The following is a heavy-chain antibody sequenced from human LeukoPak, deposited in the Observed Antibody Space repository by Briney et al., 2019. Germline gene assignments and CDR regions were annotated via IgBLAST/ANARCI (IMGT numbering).Heavy chain of an antibody. D-gene: IGHD2-8*01. J-gene: IGHJ4*02. CDR3: ARDRCTNGVCYDDY. CDR1: GFTFSSYG. Sequence: GRSLRLSCVASGFTFSSYGMHWVRQAPGKGLEWVAVIWYDGSHKYYADSVKGRFTVSRDNSKNTLYLQMNSLRAEDTAVYYCARDRCTNGVCYDDYWGQGTLVTVSS. CDR2: IWYDGSHK. V-gene: IGHV3-33*08.